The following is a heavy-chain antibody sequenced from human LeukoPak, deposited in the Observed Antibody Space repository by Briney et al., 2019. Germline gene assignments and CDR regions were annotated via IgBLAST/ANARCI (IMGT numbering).Heavy chain of an antibody. D-gene: IGHD1-26*01. CDR2: ISVSGAST. J-gene: IGHJ6*03. V-gene: IGHV3-23*01. CDR1: GFTFSIYA. CDR3: ANGAPIVRTIYYYYMDV. Sequence: GGSLRLSCAASGFTFSIYAMSWGRQAPGKGVEGVSVISVSGASTYSAYSVKGRFTISRDNSKNTLYLQMNSLRAEDTAVYYCANGAPIVRTIYYYYMDVWGKGTTVTASS.